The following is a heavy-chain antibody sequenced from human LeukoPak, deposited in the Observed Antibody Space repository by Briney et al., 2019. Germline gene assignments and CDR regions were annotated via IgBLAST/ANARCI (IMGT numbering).Heavy chain of an antibody. J-gene: IGHJ4*02. V-gene: IGHV4-4*07. Sequence: SGTLSLTCTVSGGSLSGYYWNWIRRPAGKGMEWIVHIYSSGRTNYNPSLKSRVTMSVDTSKNQFSLKLTSVTAADTAVYYCARHEDFWSGYFDHWGQGSLVIVSS. CDR3: ARHEDFWSGYFDH. CDR1: GGSLSGYY. D-gene: IGHD3-3*01. CDR2: IYSSGRT.